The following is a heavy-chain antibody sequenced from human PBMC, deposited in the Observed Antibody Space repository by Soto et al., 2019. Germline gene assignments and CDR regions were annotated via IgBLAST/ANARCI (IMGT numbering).Heavy chain of an antibody. CDR3: VGYTARHDWVDP. J-gene: IGHJ5*02. CDR1: ADSVTNGVY. V-gene: IGHV4-38-2*02. D-gene: IGHD5-12*01. Sequence: SETLSLTCTVSADSVTNGVYWGWIRQSAGQGLEWLGTVYPSGNTYYNPSVRGRVSMSIDPSKNQFSLSLTSVTAADTARYFCVGYTARHDWVDPWGQGTLVTVS. CDR2: VYPSGNT.